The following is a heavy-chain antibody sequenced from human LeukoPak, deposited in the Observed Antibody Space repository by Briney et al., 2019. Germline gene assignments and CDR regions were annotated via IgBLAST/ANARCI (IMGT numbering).Heavy chain of an antibody. Sequence: GGSLRLSCAASGFTVSSNYMSWVRQAPGKGLEWVSVIYSGGSTYYADSVKGRFTISRDNSKNTLYLQMNSLRAEDTAVYYCARVNYGVYFDYWGQGTLVTVSS. CDR1: GFTVSSNY. CDR2: IYSGGST. V-gene: IGHV3-53*01. J-gene: IGHJ4*02. D-gene: IGHD4-17*01. CDR3: ARVNYGVYFDY.